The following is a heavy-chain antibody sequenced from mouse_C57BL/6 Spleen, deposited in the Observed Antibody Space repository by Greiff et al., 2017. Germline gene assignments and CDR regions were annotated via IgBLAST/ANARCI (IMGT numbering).Heavy chain of an antibody. D-gene: IGHD1-1*01. CDR3: ARSPNYYGRGDYYAMDY. J-gene: IGHJ4*01. Sequence: QVRLQQSGAELVRPGASVKLSCKASGYTFTDYYINWVKQRPGQGLEWIARIYPGSGNTYYNEKFKGKATLTAEKSSSTAYMQLSSLTSEDSAVYFCARSPNYYGRGDYYAMDYWGQGTSVTVSS. V-gene: IGHV1-76*01. CDR1: GYTFTDYY. CDR2: IYPGSGNT.